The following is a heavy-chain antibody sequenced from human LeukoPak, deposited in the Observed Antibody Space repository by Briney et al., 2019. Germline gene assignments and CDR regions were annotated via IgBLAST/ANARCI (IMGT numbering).Heavy chain of an antibody. CDR1: GFTFSSYW. Sequence: GGSLRLSCAASGFTFSSYWMNWVRQAPGKGLVWVSRIASDGSSTTYADSVKGRFTISKDNAKNTVYLQMNNLRAEDTAVYYCVSFYETYWGRGTLVTVSS. CDR3: VSFYETY. D-gene: IGHD2-2*01. V-gene: IGHV3-74*01. CDR2: IASDGSST. J-gene: IGHJ4*02.